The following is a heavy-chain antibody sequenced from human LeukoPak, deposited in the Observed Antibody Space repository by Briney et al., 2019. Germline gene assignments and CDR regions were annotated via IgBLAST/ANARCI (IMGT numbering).Heavy chain of an antibody. D-gene: IGHD3-3*01. CDR3: ATVLRFLEWLGT. V-gene: IGHV1-24*01. CDR2: FDPEHGET. CDR1: GYTLTELS. Sequence: ASVKVSCKVSGYTLTELSMRWVRQSPGKGLEWMGGFDPEHGETIYAQKFQGRVTMTEDTSTDTAYMELSSLRSEDTAAYYCATVLRFLEWLGTWGQGTLVTVSS. J-gene: IGHJ5*02.